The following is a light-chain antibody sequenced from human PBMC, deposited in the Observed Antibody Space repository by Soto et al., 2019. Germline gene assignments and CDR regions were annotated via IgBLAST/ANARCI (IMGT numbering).Light chain of an antibody. CDR3: QQYGGSQVT. J-gene: IGKJ4*01. CDR1: QRLRSSY. CDR2: GAS. V-gene: IGKV3-20*01. Sequence: EIVLTQSPGTLSLSPGERATLSCRASQRLRSSYLAWYQQKPGQAPRLLIHGASSRATGLPDRFSGSGSGTDFTLTISRLEPEDFAVYYCQQYGGSQVTFGGGTKVDIK.